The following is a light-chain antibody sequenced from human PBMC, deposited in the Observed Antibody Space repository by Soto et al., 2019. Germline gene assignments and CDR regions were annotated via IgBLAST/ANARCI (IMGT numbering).Light chain of an antibody. J-gene: IGKJ2*01. CDR1: QSVSHSN. CDR3: QQSASSPFT. CDR2: GAS. V-gene: IGKV3-20*01. Sequence: EIVLTQSPGTLSLSPGEGATLSCRASQSVSHSNLAWYQLKPGQAPRLLIYGASSRATGIPDRFSGSGSGTDFTLAINRLEPEDIPLYFCQQSASSPFTFGQGTKLEIK.